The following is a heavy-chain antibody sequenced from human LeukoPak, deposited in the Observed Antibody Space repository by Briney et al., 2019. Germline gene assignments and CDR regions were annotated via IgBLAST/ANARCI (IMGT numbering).Heavy chain of an antibody. J-gene: IGHJ4*02. CDR3: ARDTSDYSGSYFDY. CDR2: IYTSGST. D-gene: IGHD1-26*01. V-gene: IGHV4-61*02. CDR1: GGSISSGSYY. Sequence: SETLSLTCTVSGGSISSGSYYWSWIRQPAGKGLEWIGRIYTSGSTNYNPSLKSRVAISVDTSKNQFSLKLSSVTAADTAVYYCARDTSDYSGSYFDYWGQGTLVTVSS.